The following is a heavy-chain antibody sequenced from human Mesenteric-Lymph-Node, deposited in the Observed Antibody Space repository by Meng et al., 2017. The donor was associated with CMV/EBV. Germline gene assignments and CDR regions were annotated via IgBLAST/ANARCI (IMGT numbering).Heavy chain of an antibody. Sequence: GGSLRLSCAASGFTFSTYAMSWVRQAPGRGLEWVSSIGASGGATYYADSVKGRFIISRDNSKDIMYLQMWNLGANDTAVYYCTRSDYYDDSGFYPWPDYWGQGTQVTVSS. V-gene: IGHV3-23*01. D-gene: IGHD3-22*01. CDR3: TRSDYYDDSGFYPWPDY. CDR2: IGASGGAT. CDR1: GFTFSTYA. J-gene: IGHJ4*02.